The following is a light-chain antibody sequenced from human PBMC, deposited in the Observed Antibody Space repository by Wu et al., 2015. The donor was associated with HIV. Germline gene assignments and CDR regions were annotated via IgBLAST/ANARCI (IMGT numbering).Light chain of an antibody. V-gene: IGKV1-5*03. CDR2: KAS. CDR3: QQYNSYSPYT. CDR1: QSISSW. Sequence: DIQMTQSPSTLSASVGDRVTITCRASQSISSWLAWYQQKPGKAPKLLIYKASSLESGVPSRFSGSGSGTGFTLTISSLQPDDFATYYCQQYNSYSPYTFGQGTKVEIK. J-gene: IGKJ1*01.